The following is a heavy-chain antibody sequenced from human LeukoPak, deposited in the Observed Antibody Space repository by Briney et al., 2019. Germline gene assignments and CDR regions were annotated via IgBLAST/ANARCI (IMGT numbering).Heavy chain of an antibody. J-gene: IGHJ4*02. Sequence: SGTLSLTCAVSGASISTHLWWGWVRQPPGKGLEWVGEIFHAGSTNYNPSLKSRVTISLDKSRNHFSLDLRSVTAEDTAIYYCATYRQVLLPFESWGQGTLVTVSS. CDR2: IFHAGST. V-gene: IGHV4-4*02. CDR3: ATYRQVLLPFES. CDR1: GASISTHLW. D-gene: IGHD2-8*02.